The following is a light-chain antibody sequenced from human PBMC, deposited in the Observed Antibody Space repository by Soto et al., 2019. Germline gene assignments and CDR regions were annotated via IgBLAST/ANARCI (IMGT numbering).Light chain of an antibody. CDR3: QHRRSWPLT. Sequence: EIVLTQSPDTLSLSPGERATLSCRASQSVNNALAWYQQKPGQAPRLLIYDASNRATGIPARFSGSGSGTDFTLTISSLESEDYAVYYCQHRRSWPLTFGGGTKVEIK. V-gene: IGKV3-11*01. CDR2: DAS. CDR1: QSVNNA. J-gene: IGKJ4*01.